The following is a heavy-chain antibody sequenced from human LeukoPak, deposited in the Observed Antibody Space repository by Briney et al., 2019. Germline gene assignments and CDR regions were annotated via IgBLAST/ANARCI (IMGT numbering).Heavy chain of an antibody. J-gene: IGHJ6*02. V-gene: IGHV4-59*01. CDR1: GGSISSYY. Sequence: SETLSLTCTASGGSISSYYWSWIRQPPGKGLEWIGYIYYSGSTNYNPSLKSRVTISVDTSKNQFSLKLSSVTAADTAVYYCASVNRYYYYGMDVWGQGTTVTVSS. D-gene: IGHD2/OR15-2a*01. CDR2: IYYSGST. CDR3: ASVNRYYYYGMDV.